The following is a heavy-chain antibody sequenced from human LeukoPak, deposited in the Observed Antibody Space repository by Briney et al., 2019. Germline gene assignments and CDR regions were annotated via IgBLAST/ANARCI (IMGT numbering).Heavy chain of an antibody. J-gene: IGHJ4*02. CDR2: IKEDGSEE. V-gene: IGHV3-7*01. CDR1: GFTFSSYW. Sequence: PGESLRLSCEASGFTFSSYWMNWVRQAPGKGLEWVTNIKEDGSEEYYVDSVKGRFIISRDNAKKSLFLQMNSLRAEDTAVYYCAASAAGLDYWGQGTLVTVSS. D-gene: IGHD6-13*01. CDR3: AASAAGLDY.